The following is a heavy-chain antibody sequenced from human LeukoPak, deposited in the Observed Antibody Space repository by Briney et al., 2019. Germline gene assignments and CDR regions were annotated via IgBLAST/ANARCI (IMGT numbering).Heavy chain of an antibody. Sequence: SETLSLTCTVSGGSISSGDYYWSWIRQPPGKGLEWTGYIYYSGSTYYNPSLKSRVTISVDTSKNQFSLKLSSVTAADTAVYYCARSYDISPIDYWGQGTLVTVSS. V-gene: IGHV4-30-4*08. CDR2: IYYSGST. D-gene: IGHD3-9*01. J-gene: IGHJ4*02. CDR1: GGSISSGDYY. CDR3: ARSYDISPIDY.